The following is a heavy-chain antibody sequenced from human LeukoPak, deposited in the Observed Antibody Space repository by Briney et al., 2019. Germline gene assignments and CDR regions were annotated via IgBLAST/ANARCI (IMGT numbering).Heavy chain of an antibody. CDR2: TYYRSKWFN. CDR3: ARVQAAASFDY. J-gene: IGHJ4*02. Sequence: SQTLSLTCAISGDSVSSNTAAWNWITQSPSRGLEWLGRTYYRSKWFNDYLLSVKSRITINPDTYKNQFSLQLNSVTPEDTAVYYCARVQAAASFDYWGQGTLVTVSS. V-gene: IGHV6-1*01. CDR1: GDSVSSNTAA. D-gene: IGHD6-13*01.